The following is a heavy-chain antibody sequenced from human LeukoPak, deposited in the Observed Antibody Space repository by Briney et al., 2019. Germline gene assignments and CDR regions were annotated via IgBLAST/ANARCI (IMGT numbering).Heavy chain of an antibody. Sequence: GGSLRLSCATSGFTFSSNWMSWVRHVPGRGLDWVANIKPDGSAEYYAASVKGRFAVSRDNAKNSLYLQMNSLRVEDTAVYYCARANNSSWHNWGQGTLVTVSS. V-gene: IGHV3-7*01. J-gene: IGHJ4*02. CDR1: GFTFSSNW. CDR2: IKPDGSAE. D-gene: IGHD6-13*01. CDR3: ARANNSSWHN.